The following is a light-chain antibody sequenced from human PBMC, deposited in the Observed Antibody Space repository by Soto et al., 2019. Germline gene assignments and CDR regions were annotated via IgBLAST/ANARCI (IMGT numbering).Light chain of an antibody. J-gene: IGKJ1*01. CDR3: QQYNSYST. V-gene: IGKV1-39*01. Sequence: DIQITQSPSSLSASVGDRVTITCRASQNIFSYLNWYQQKPGKAPNLLIYAASNLQSGVPSRFSGSGSGTDFTLTISSLQREDFATYYCQQYNSYSTFGQGTKVDIK. CDR1: QNIFSY. CDR2: AAS.